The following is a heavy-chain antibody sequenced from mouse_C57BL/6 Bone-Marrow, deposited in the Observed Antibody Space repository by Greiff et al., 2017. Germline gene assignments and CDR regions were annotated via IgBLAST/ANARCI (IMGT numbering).Heavy chain of an antibody. CDR1: GYTFTDHT. D-gene: IGHD2-1*01. CDR3: PGGGNPYAMDY. Sequence: VQLQQSDAELVKPGASVKISCKVSGYTFTDHTIHWMKQRPEQGLEWIGYIYPRDGSTKYNEKFKGKATLPAAKSSSTAYMQLNSLTSEDSAVYFFPGGGNPYAMDYWGQGTSVTVSS. J-gene: IGHJ4*01. CDR2: IYPRDGST. V-gene: IGHV1-78*01.